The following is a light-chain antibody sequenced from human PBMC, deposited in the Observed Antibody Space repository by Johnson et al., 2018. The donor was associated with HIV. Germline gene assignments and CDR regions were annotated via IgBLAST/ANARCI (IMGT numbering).Light chain of an antibody. CDR2: EDN. V-gene: IGLV1-51*02. Sequence: QSLLTQPPSVSAAPGQKVTISCSGSSSNIGNNYVSWYQQFPGAAPKLLIYEDNKRPSGIPDRFSGSRSGTSATLGITGLQTGDEADYYCATCDNSLRVIGTGTKVPVL. CDR1: SSNIGNNY. J-gene: IGLJ1*01. CDR3: ATCDNSLRV.